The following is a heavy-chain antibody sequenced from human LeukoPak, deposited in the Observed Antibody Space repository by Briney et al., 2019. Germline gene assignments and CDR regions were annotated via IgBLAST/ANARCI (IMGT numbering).Heavy chain of an antibody. CDR3: ARDLGSIATSWFDP. CDR1: GYTFTGYY. Sequence: GASVKVSCKASGYTFTGYYMHWVRQAPGQGLEWVGWINPNSGGTNYAQEVQGRVSMTRDTSISTAYMELSRLRSDDTAVYYCARDLGSIATSWFDPWGQGTLLPVSS. D-gene: IGHD6-6*01. J-gene: IGHJ5*02. V-gene: IGHV1-2*02. CDR2: INPNSGGT.